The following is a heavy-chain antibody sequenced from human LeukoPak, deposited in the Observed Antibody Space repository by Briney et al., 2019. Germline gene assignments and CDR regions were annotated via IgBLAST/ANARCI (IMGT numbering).Heavy chain of an antibody. CDR1: GGTFSSYA. V-gene: IGHV1-69*13. CDR2: IIPIFGTA. CDR3: ARTYYYDSSGYS. Sequence: ASVKVSCKASGGTFSSYAISWVRQAPGQGLEWMGGIIPIFGTANYAQKFQGRVTITADESTSTAYMEPSSLRSEDTAVYYCARTYYYDSSGYSWGQGTLVTVSS. D-gene: IGHD3-22*01. J-gene: IGHJ4*02.